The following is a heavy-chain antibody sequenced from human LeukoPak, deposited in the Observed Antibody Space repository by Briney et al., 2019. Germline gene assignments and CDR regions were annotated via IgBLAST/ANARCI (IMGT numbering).Heavy chain of an antibody. CDR1: GFTFWDYA. V-gene: IGHV3-49*03. CDR3: TGVVYDILIGYYRVPYYFDY. J-gene: IGHJ4*02. CDR2: IRSKAYSGTT. D-gene: IGHD3-9*01. Sequence: PGGSLRLSXAGSGFTFWDYAMGWLRQAPGKGLEWLGFIRSKAYSGTTEYAASVKGRFIISRDDSKSIAYLEMSSLKTEDTAVYYCTGVVYDILIGYYRVPYYFDYWGQGTLVTVSS.